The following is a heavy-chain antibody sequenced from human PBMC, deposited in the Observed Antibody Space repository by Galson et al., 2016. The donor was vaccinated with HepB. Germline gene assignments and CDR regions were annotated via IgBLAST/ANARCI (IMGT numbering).Heavy chain of an antibody. CDR2: ISKSDSPI. D-gene: IGHD5-18*01. J-gene: IGHJ6*03. CDR1: GFTFTGYE. Sequence: SLRLSCAASGFTFTGYEFSWVRQAPGKGLEWLSYISKSDSPIYYADSVKGRFTISRDNIKKSLFLEMNSLRAGDTGVYYCARVGTWIHQYFYYMDVWGKGTTVTVSS. V-gene: IGHV3-48*03. CDR3: ARVGTWIHQYFYYMDV.